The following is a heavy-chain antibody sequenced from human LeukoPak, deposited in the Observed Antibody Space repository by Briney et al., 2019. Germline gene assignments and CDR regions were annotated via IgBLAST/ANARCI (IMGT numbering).Heavy chain of an antibody. V-gene: IGHV4-34*01. D-gene: IGHD4-23*01. CDR3: ARHVRDYGGDSGAFDL. Sequence: SETLSLTCAVYGGSFSGYYWSWIRQPPGKGLEWIGEINHSGSTNYNPSLKSRVTISVDTSKNQFSLKLSSVIAADTAVYYCARHVRDYGGDSGAFDLWGQGTMVTVSS. CDR1: GGSFSGYY. CDR2: INHSGST. J-gene: IGHJ3*01.